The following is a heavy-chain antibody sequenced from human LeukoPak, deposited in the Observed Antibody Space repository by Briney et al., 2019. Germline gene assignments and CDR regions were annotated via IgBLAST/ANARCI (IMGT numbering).Heavy chain of an antibody. CDR1: GFSLSSYA. Sequence: GGSLRLSCTVSGFSLSSYALSWVRRAPGKGLEWVSATSSSDAGKYYADSVRGRFTISRDNSRNTLYLQMNSLRAEDTAVYYCAKASLEVDEEYYYYYYMDVWGKGTTVTVSS. V-gene: IGHV3-23*01. CDR2: TSSSDAGK. CDR3: AKASLEVDEEYYYYYYMDV. J-gene: IGHJ6*03. D-gene: IGHD1-1*01.